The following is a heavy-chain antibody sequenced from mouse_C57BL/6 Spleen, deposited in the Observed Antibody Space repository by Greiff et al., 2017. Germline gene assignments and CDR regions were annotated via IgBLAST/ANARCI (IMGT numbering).Heavy chain of an antibody. CDR1: GYAFSSYW. CDR2: IYPGDGDT. CDR3: GRGNDYDWFAY. V-gene: IGHV1-80*01. D-gene: IGHD2-4*01. J-gene: IGHJ3*01. Sequence: QVQLKQSGAELVKPGASVKISCKASGYAFSSYWMNWVKQRPGTGLEWIGQIYPGDGDTNYNGKFKGKATLTADKSSSTAYMQLSSLTSEDSAVYFCGRGNDYDWFAYWGQGTLVTVSA.